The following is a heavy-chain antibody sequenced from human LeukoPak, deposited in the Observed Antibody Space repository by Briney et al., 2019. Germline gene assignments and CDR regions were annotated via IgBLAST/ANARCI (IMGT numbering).Heavy chain of an antibody. V-gene: IGHV3-30*04. CDR1: GLTFSSYA. J-gene: IGHJ6*03. CDR3: AREDDYNMDV. D-gene: IGHD4/OR15-4a*01. CDR2: ISYDGSNK. Sequence: RSLTLSCAASGLTFSSYAMHWVRQAPGKGLEWVAVISYDGSNKYYADSVKGRFTISRDNYKNTLYLQMSSLRAEDTAVYYCAREDDYNMDVWGKGTTVTVSS.